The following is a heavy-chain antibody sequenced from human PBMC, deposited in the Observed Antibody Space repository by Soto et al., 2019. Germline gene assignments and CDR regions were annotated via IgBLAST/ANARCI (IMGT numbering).Heavy chain of an antibody. CDR3: ARERLALSYGLDV. J-gene: IGHJ6*02. CDR2: ISGSTNTI. CDR1: GFTFSSYS. V-gene: IGHV3-48*02. Sequence: EVQLVESGGGLVQRGGSLRLSCAASGFTFSSYSMNWVRQAPGKGLEWVSYISGSTNTIYYADSVKGRFTISRDNAKNSLYLKMNSLRDEDTAVYYCARERLALSYGLDVWGQGTTVTVSS. D-gene: IGHD3-9*01.